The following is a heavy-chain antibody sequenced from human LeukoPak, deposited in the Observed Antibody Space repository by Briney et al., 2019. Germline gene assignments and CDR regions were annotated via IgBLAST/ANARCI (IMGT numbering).Heavy chain of an antibody. CDR3: AREDYCSGGICYPMKFDY. D-gene: IGHD2-15*01. Sequence: PSETLSLTCTVSGGSISNYYWSWIRQPPGKGLEWIEFVYYDGTTNYSPSLKSRVTISVDTSKNQFSLNVSSVTAADTAVYYCAREDYCSGGICYPMKFDYWGQGTLATVSS. CDR2: VYYDGTT. V-gene: IGHV4-59*01. J-gene: IGHJ4*02. CDR1: GGSISNYY.